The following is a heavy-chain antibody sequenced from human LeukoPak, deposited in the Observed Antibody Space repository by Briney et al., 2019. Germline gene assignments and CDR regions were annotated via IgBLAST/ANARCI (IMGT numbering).Heavy chain of an antibody. Sequence: PSVKVSCKASGYIFTNYYAYWVRQAPGQGLEWMAWITPNRGDTNYTQTFPGRVTVTRDTSIATAYMELSGVNTDDPAVYFCARGGHTDYSGAGSFEFWGQGSRVTVSS. D-gene: IGHD3-10*01. CDR2: ITPNRGDT. CDR1: GYIFTNYY. V-gene: IGHV1-2*02. J-gene: IGHJ4*02. CDR3: ARGGHTDYSGAGSFEF.